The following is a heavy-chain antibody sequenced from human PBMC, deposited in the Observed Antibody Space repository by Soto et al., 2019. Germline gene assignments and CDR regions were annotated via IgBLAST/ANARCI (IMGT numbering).Heavy chain of an antibody. CDR2: ISSSGSTI. D-gene: IGHD3-3*01. V-gene: IGHV3-48*03. CDR1: GFTFSSYK. CDR3: ARDRIRIVGVPPYGMDV. J-gene: IGHJ6*02. Sequence: GGSLRLSCAASGFTFSSYKMNWVRQAPGKGLEWVSYISSSGSTIYYADSVKGRFTISRDNAKNSLYLQMNSLRAEDTAVYYCARDRIRIVGVPPYGMDVWGQGTTVTVSS.